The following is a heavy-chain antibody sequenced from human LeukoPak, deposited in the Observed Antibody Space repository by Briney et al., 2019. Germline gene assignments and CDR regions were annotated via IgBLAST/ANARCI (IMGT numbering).Heavy chain of an antibody. V-gene: IGHV3-30*03. CDR3: ARNKAITAFFGMDV. CDR2: IAYGGTYT. CDR1: GFTFSDYA. D-gene: IGHD2/OR15-2a*01. Sequence: SGGSLTLSCAASGFTFSDYAMHWVRQAPGKGLEWVAVIAYGGTYTHHADSLKGRFTISRDNSRDTLYLQINSLRPEDTALYYCARNKAITAFFGMDVWGQGTTIIVSS. J-gene: IGHJ6*02.